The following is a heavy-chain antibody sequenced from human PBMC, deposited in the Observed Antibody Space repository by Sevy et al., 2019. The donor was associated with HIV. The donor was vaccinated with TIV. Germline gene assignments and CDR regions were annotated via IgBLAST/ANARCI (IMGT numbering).Heavy chain of an antibody. V-gene: IGHV1-69*01. D-gene: IGHD3-10*01. CDR1: GGIFRSNA. J-gene: IGHJ4*01. Sequence: KVSCKASGGIFRSNAISWVRQAPGQGLEWMGGIIAVFGTTHYAQKFQGRVTITADESRSTAYMELSSLKSEDTAVYYCARDKNYYVSGSFDYWGQGSQVTVSS. CDR2: IIAVFGTT. CDR3: ARDKNYYVSGSFDY.